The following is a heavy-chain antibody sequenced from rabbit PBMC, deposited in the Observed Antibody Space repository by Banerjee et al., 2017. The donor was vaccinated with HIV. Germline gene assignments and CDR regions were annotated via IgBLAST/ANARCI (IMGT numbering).Heavy chain of an antibody. CDR3: ARGYANNNAGLNL. J-gene: IGHJ6*01. D-gene: IGHD4-2*01. CDR1: GFSFSSGYD. Sequence: QEQLEESGGDLVKPEGSLTLTCTASGFSFSSGYDMCWVRQAPGKGLEWIACIYAGSSGSTYYASWAKGRFTISKTSSTTVTLQMTSLTAADTATYFCARGYANNNAGLNLWGQGTLVTVS. V-gene: IGHV1S45*01. CDR2: IYAGSSGST.